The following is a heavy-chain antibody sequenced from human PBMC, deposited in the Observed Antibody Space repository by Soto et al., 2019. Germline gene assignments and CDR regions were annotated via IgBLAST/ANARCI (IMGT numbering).Heavy chain of an antibody. CDR3: ARVLGGIVDDYGDSDYYYYYMDV. CDR1: GGSISSYY. CDR2: IYYSGST. V-gene: IGHV4-59*01. Sequence: SETLSLTCTVSGGSISSYYWSWIRQPPGKGLEWIGYIYYSGSTNYNPSLKSRVTISVDTSKNQFSLKLSSVTAADTAVYYCARVLGGIVDDYGDSDYYYYYMDVWGKGTTVTVSS. D-gene: IGHD4-17*01. J-gene: IGHJ6*03.